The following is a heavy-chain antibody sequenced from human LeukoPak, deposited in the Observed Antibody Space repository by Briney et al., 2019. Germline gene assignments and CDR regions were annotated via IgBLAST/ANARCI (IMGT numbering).Heavy chain of an antibody. D-gene: IGHD4-17*01. J-gene: IGHJ6*04. CDR3: VRDSSVTRMDV. V-gene: IGHV3-74*01. CDR2: ITNDASST. CDR1: GFTFSSDW. Sequence: QPGGSLRLSCAASGFTFSSDWMHWVRQAPGEGLVWVSRITNDASSTSYADSVKGRFTISRDNAKNTLYLEMSSLRAEDTAVYFCVRDSSVTRMDVWGKGTTVTVSS.